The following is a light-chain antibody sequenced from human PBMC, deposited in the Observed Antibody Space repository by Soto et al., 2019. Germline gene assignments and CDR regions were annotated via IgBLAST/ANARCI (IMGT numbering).Light chain of an antibody. CDR1: SSDVGGSNF. Sequence: QSVLTQPASVSDSPGQSITISCTGTSSDVGGSNFVSWYQQHPGKPPKLIIYDVANRPSGVSNRFSGSKSGSTASLIISRLPTEDEADYYCVSYTSSTTYVFGTGTQVTVL. CDR2: DVA. CDR3: VSYTSSTTYV. J-gene: IGLJ1*01. V-gene: IGLV2-14*03.